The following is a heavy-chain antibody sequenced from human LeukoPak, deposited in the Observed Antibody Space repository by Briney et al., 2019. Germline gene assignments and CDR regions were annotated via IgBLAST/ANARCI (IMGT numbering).Heavy chain of an antibody. CDR2: ISYDGSNK. J-gene: IGHJ4*02. Sequence: GGSLRLSCAASGFTFSSYGMHWVRQAPGKWLEWVAVISYDGSNKYYADSVKGRFTISRDNSKNTLYLQMNSLRAEDTAVYYCAKGMVVAATLGSYFDYWGQGTLVTVSS. CDR1: GFTFSSYG. CDR3: AKGMVVAATLGSYFDY. D-gene: IGHD2-15*01. V-gene: IGHV3-30*18.